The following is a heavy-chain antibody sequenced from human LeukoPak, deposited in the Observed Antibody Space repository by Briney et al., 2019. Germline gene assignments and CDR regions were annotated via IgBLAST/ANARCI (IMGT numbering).Heavy chain of an antibody. CDR1: GFTFSSYS. D-gene: IGHD1-20*01. CDR3: ARGEYNWNDGVSCFDY. Sequence: GGSLRLSCAASGFTFSSYSMNWVRQAPGKGLEWVSSISSSSSYIYYADSVKGRFTISRGNAKNSLYLQMNSLRAEDTAVYHCARGEYNWNDGVSCFDYWGQGTLVTVSS. J-gene: IGHJ4*02. V-gene: IGHV3-21*01. CDR2: ISSSSSYI.